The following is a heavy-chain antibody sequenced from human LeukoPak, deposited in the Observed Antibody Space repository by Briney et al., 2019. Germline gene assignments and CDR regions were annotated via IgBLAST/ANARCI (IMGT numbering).Heavy chain of an antibody. Sequence: GGSLRLSCAASGFTFGSYSMNWVRQAPGKGLEWVSYISSSSSTIYYADSVKGRFTISRDNAKNSLYLQMNSLRDEDTAVYYCAREYCGGDCHSYYFDYWGQGTLVTVSS. V-gene: IGHV3-48*02. CDR2: ISSSSSTI. CDR3: AREYCGGDCHSYYFDY. D-gene: IGHD2-21*02. J-gene: IGHJ4*02. CDR1: GFTFGSYS.